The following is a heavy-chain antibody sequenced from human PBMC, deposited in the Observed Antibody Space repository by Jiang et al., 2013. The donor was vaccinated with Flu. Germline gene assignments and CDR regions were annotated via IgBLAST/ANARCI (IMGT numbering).Heavy chain of an antibody. CDR3: ARAFENGGYQLLGAYDAFDI. V-gene: IGHV6-1*01. CDR1: GDSVSSNSAA. D-gene: IGHD2-2*01. J-gene: IGHJ3*02. Sequence: QTLSLTCAVSGDSVSSNSAAWNWIRQSPSRGLEWLGRTYYRSKWYNDYAVSVKSRITINPDTSKNQFSLQLNSVTPEDTAVYYCARAFENGGYQLLGAYDAFDIWGQGTMVTVSS. CDR2: TYYRSKWYN.